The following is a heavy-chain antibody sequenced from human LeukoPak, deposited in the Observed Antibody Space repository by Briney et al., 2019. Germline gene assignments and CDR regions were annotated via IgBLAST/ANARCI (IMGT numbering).Heavy chain of an antibody. J-gene: IGHJ4*02. V-gene: IGHV4-30-4*01. Sequence: PSETLSLTCTVSGGSISSGDYYWSWIRQPPGKGLEWIGYIYYSGTTYYNPSLQSRVTMSVDTSKNQFSLKLTSVTAADTAVYYCARDSGYGSADYWGQGTLVTVSS. CDR2: IYYSGTT. CDR3: ARDSGYGSADY. CDR1: GGSISSGDYY. D-gene: IGHD3-10*01.